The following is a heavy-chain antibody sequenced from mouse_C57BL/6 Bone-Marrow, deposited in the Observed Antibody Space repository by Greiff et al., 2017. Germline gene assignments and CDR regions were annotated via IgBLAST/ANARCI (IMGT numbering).Heavy chain of an antibody. J-gene: IGHJ3*01. V-gene: IGHV1-64*01. Sequence: QVQLQQPGAELVKPGASVKLSCKASGYTFTSYWMHWVKQRPGQGLEWIGMIHPNSGSTNYNEKFKSKATLTVDKSSSTAYMQLSSLTSEDSAVYCCARCLLGPAWFAYWGQGTLVTVSA. CDR1: GYTFTSYW. CDR3: ARCLLGPAWFAY. CDR2: IHPNSGST. D-gene: IGHD4-1*01.